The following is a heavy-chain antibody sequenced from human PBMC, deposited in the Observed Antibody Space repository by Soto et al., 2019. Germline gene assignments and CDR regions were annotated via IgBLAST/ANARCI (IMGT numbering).Heavy chain of an antibody. V-gene: IGHV1-46*01. J-gene: IGHJ6*02. CDR3: ARAPPVLLWFGELFKGIHLLYGMGV. CDR1: GYKFTSYY. CDR2: INPSGGST. D-gene: IGHD3-10*01. Sequence: ASVKISCKASGYKFTSYYMHWVRQAPGQGLEWMGIINPSGGSTSYAQKFQGRVTMTRDTSTSTVYMELSSLRSEDTAVYYRARAPPVLLWFGELFKGIHLLYGMGVCRQVPSFT.